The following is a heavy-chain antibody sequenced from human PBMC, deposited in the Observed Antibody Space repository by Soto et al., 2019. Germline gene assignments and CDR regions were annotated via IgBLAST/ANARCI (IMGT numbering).Heavy chain of an antibody. J-gene: IGHJ4*02. Sequence: GESLKISCKGSGYNFAGYWIAWVRQMPGKGLELMGIIYPSDSDTRYRPSFQGQVTISADKSIGSAYLQWSSLRASDTAMYYCARGGVSTRTFDYWGQGTPVTVSS. V-gene: IGHV5-51*01. CDR3: ARGGVSTRTFDY. CDR2: IYPSDSDT. CDR1: GYNFAGYW. D-gene: IGHD3-3*01.